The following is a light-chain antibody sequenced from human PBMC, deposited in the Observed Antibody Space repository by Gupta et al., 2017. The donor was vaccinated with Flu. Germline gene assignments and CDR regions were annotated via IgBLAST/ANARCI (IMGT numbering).Light chain of an antibody. J-gene: IGKJ4*01. Sequence: EIVLTQSPATLSLSPGERATLSCRASQSVSTFLAWYQQKPGQAPRLLIYDASNRATGITARFSGSGSGTDFTLTSSRREPEDFAVYYWQQRSNWLTFGEGTKVEIK. V-gene: IGKV3-11*01. CDR1: QSVSTF. CDR2: DAS. CDR3: QQRSNWLT.